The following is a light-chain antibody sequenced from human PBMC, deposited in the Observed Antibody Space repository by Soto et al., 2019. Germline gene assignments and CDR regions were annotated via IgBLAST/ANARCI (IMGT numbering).Light chain of an antibody. CDR2: DAS. J-gene: IGKJ1*01. V-gene: IGKV3-15*01. Sequence: EIVMTQSPDTLSLPPGERSTLSCRDSQSVSGKLAWYQHRPGQAPRLLIYDASIRATGIPARFSGSASGTVFTLNISSLQSEDFALYYCQQYNNWPPWTFGQGTKVDIK. CDR1: QSVSGK. CDR3: QQYNNWPPWT.